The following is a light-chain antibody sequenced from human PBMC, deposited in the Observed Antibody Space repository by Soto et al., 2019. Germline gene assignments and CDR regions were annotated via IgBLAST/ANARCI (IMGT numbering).Light chain of an antibody. J-gene: IGLJ1*01. V-gene: IGLV2-14*01. CDR1: NSDVGGFSY. Sequence: QSALTQPASVSGSPGQSITMSCTGTNSDVGGFSYVSWYQQHPGKAPKLMIYEVSNRPSGVSSRFSGSKSGNTASLTISGLQAEDEADYYCSSYTSSSTPYVFGTGTQLTVL. CDR3: SSYTSSSTPYV. CDR2: EVS.